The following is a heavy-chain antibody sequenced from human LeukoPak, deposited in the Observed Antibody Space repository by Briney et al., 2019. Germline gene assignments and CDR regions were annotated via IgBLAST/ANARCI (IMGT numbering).Heavy chain of an antibody. CDR1: GFTFSSYW. V-gene: IGHV3-30*18. D-gene: IGHD4-23*01. J-gene: IGHJ6*03. Sequence: GESLRLSCAASGFTFSSYWMHWVRQAPGKGLEWVAVISYDGSNKYYADSVKGRFTISRDNSKNTLYLQMNSLRAEDTAVYYCAKFAVGSIYYYYYMDVWGKGTTVTVSS. CDR2: ISYDGSNK. CDR3: AKFAVGSIYYYYYMDV.